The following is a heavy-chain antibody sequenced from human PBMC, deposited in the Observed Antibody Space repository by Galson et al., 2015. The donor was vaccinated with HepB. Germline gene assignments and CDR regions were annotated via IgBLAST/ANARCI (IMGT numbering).Heavy chain of an antibody. CDR3: SGFGELFGDHYYMDV. CDR1: GFTFSSYS. CDR2: ISSSSSYI. Sequence: SLRLSCAASGFTFSSYSMNWVRQAPGKGLEWVSSISSSSSYICYADSVKGRFTISRDDAKNSLYLQMNSLRAEDTAVYYCSGFGELFGDHYYMDVWGKGTTVTVSS. D-gene: IGHD3-10*01. V-gene: IGHV3-21*01. J-gene: IGHJ6*03.